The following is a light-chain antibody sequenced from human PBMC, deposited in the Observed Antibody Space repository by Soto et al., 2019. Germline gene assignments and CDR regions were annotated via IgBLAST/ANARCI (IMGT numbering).Light chain of an antibody. CDR3: TSWTTSTTMI. V-gene: IGLV2-14*03. CDR1: SSDIGAYNF. Sequence: QSALTQPASVSGSPGQSITISCTGTSSDIGAYNFVSWYQQHPGKAPKVMLYDVNIRPSGVSNRFSGAKSGNTASLTISGLQAEDEADYYCTSWTTSTTMIFGGGTQVTVL. J-gene: IGLJ2*01. CDR2: DVN.